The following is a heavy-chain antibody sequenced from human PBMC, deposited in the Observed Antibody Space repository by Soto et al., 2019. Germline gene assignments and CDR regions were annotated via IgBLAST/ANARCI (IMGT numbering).Heavy chain of an antibody. CDR3: AKDIGSGYDYGAFDI. J-gene: IGHJ3*02. Sequence: GGSLRLSCAASGFTFDDYAMHWVRQAPGKGLEWVSGISWNSGSIGYADSVKGRFTISRDNAKNSLYLQMNSLRAEDTALYYCAKDIGSGYDYGAFDIWGQGTMVTVSS. V-gene: IGHV3-9*01. CDR2: ISWNSGSI. CDR1: GFTFDDYA. D-gene: IGHD5-12*01.